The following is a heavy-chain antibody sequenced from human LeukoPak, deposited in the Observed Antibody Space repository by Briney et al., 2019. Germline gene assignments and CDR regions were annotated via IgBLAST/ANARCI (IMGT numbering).Heavy chain of an antibody. CDR1: GFTFSSYV. CDR2: ISGSGGTT. Sequence: GGSLRLSCAASGFTFSSYVMNWVRQAPGKGLEWVSAISGSGGTTYYADSVQGRFSISRDNSKNTLYLQVNSLRAEDTAVYYCAKVYRPYSSSLDYWGQGTLVTVSS. J-gene: IGHJ4*02. D-gene: IGHD6-13*01. CDR3: AKVYRPYSSSLDY. V-gene: IGHV3-23*01.